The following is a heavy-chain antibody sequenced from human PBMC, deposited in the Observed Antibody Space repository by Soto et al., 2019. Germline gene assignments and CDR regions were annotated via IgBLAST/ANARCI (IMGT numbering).Heavy chain of an antibody. Sequence: GGALRLSSAAPCFTLSGNYIYLVRPAPGKGLEWVSVIYSGGSTYYADSVKGRFTISRDNSKNTLYLQMNSLRAEDTAVYYCARSGSWYSFFDYWGQGTLVTVSS. CDR2: IYSGGST. CDR1: CFTLSGNY. D-gene: IGHD2-15*01. V-gene: IGHV3-66*01. CDR3: ARSGSWYSFFDY. J-gene: IGHJ4*02.